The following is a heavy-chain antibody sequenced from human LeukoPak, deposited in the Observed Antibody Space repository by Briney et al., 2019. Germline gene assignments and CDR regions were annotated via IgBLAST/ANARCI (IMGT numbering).Heavy chain of an antibody. CDR2: INHSGST. CDR3: ARRKYSSGWSDAFDV. CDR1: GGSFSGYY. V-gene: IGHV4-34*01. Sequence: SETLSLTCAVCGGSFSGYYWSWIRQPPGKGLEWIGEINHSGSTNYNPSLKSRVTISVDTSKNQFSLKLNSVTAADTAVYYCARRKYSSGWSDAFDVWGQGTMVTVSS. J-gene: IGHJ3*01. D-gene: IGHD6-13*01.